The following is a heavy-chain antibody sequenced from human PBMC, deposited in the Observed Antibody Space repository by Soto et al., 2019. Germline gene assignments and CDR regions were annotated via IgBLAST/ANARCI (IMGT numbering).Heavy chain of an antibody. J-gene: IGHJ5*01. D-gene: IGHD3-22*01. Sequence: SETLSLTCTVSGGSISSGGYYWSWIRQHPGKGLEWIGYIYYTGTTHYNPSLKSRVTISVDTSKNQFSLNLTSVSAADTAVYYCARLGGFYQSLDSWGQGTLVTVSS. CDR2: IYYTGTT. CDR3: ARLGGFYQSLDS. V-gene: IGHV4-31*03. CDR1: GGSISSGGYY.